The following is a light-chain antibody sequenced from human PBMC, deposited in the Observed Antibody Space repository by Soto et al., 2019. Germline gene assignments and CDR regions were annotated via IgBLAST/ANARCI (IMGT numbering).Light chain of an antibody. CDR2: AAS. V-gene: IGKV1-39*01. CDR3: QQSYSTLGT. Sequence: GDRVIITCRSDHSINNYLNWYQQRPGKVPKLLIYAASTLQSGVPSRFSGSGSGRVFTLTINSLQPEDFATYYCQQSYSTLGTFGRGTKVDIK. J-gene: IGKJ2*01. CDR1: HSINNY.